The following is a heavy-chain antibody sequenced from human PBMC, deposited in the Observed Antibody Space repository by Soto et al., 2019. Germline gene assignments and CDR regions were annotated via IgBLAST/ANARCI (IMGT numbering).Heavy chain of an antibody. J-gene: IGHJ5*02. CDR1: GDSVSSNSAA. Sequence: LQTLSLTCAISGDSVSSNSAAWNWIRQSPSRGLEWLGRTYYRSKWYNDYAVSVKSRITITPDTSKNQFSLQLNSVTTEDTAVYYFERDGGGRNNWNYDLFDPWGQRTLVTVSS. CDR2: TYYRSKWYN. D-gene: IGHD1-7*01. CDR3: ERDGGGRNNWNYDLFDP. V-gene: IGHV6-1*01.